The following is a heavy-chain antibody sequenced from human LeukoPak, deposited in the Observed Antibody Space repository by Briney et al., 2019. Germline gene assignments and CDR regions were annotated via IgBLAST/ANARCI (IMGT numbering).Heavy chain of an antibody. CDR3: ARERGYSYGYSDY. J-gene: IGHJ4*02. Sequence: GSLRLSCAASGFTFSSYSMNWVRQAPGKGLEWVSSISSSSSNMYYADSVKGRFTISRDNAKDSLSLQMNSLRVEDTAVYYCARERGYSYGYSDYWGQGTLVTVSS. D-gene: IGHD5-18*01. CDR1: GFTFSSYS. CDR2: ISSSSSNM. V-gene: IGHV3-21*01.